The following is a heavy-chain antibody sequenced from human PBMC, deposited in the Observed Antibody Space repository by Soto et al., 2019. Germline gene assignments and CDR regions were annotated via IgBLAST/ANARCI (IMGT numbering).Heavy chain of an antibody. CDR2: INHSGST. J-gene: IGHJ4*02. CDR1: VGSFSGYY. Sequence: SETLSVTGAVYVGSFSGYYWSWIRQPPGKGLEWIGEINHSGSTNYNPSLKSRVTISVDTSKNQFSLKLSSVTAADTAVYYCASTQNYYDSSGYYYYFDYWGQGTLVTVSS. D-gene: IGHD3-22*01. V-gene: IGHV4-34*01. CDR3: ASTQNYYDSSGYYYYFDY.